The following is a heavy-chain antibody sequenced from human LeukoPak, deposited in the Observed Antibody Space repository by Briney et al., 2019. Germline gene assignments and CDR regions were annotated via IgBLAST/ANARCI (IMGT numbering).Heavy chain of an antibody. D-gene: IGHD3-22*01. CDR2: ISGSGGST. J-gene: IGHJ3*02. CDR3: AKEKSMIVVACDAFDI. Sequence: PGGSLRLSCAASGFTFSSFAMSWVRQAPGKGLEWVSAISGSGGSTYYADSVKGRFTISRDNSKNTLYLQMNSLRAEDTAVYYCAKEKSMIVVACDAFDIWGQGTMVTVSS. V-gene: IGHV3-23*01. CDR1: GFTFSSFA.